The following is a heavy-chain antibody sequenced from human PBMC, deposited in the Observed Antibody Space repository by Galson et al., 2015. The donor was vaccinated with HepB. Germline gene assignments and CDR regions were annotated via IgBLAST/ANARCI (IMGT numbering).Heavy chain of an antibody. CDR3: ASQKSARRDGILAWGPKRGHQDYGMDV. D-gene: IGHD3-9*01. V-gene: IGHV5-10-1*01. CDR1: RDIFSSRW. Sequence: QSGAEVKKPGESLRISCKGSRDIFSSRWINWVRQMPGKGLEWMGRIDPSDSYTNYSPSFQSHVTISVDKSISTAFLQWRSLKASDTAIYYCASQKSARRDGILAWGPKRGHQDYGMDVWGQGTTATVSS. J-gene: IGHJ6*02. CDR2: IDPSDSYT.